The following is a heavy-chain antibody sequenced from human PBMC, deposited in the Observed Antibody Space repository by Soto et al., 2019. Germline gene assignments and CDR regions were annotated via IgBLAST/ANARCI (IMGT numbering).Heavy chain of an antibody. CDR2: INHRGTT. V-gene: IGHV4-34*04. CDR1: GESLRGYY. J-gene: IGHJ5*01. Sequence: QVQLQQWGTGLLKPSETLSLHCAVYGESLRGYYWSWIRQTPAMGLEWIGEINHRGTTNHDSSLKRRAIISIDTSKNQVALRLTYVTAADTAVYYCARGYPRSILSTSLTTSYWFDSWGQGTLVTVSS. D-gene: IGHD2-21*01. CDR3: ARGYPRSILSTSLTTSYWFDS.